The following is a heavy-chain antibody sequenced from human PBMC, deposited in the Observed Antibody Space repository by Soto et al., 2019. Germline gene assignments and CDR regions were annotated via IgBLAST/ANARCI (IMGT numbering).Heavy chain of an antibody. CDR2: IYYSGST. CDR3: ARVGPWVPYYYDSSPYTFENWFDP. V-gene: IGHV4-59*01. J-gene: IGHJ5*02. Sequence: SETLSLTCTVSGGSISSYYWSWIRQPPGKGLEWIGCIYYSGSTNYNPSLKSRVTISVDTSKNQFSLKLSSVTAADTAVYYCARVGPWVPYYYDSSPYTFENWFDPWGQGTLVTVSS. CDR1: GGSISSYY. D-gene: IGHD3-22*01.